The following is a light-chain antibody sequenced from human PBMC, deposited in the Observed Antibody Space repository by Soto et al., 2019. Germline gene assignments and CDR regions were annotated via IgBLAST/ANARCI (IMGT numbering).Light chain of an antibody. CDR1: QSVSSY. CDR3: QQYNNWPLLT. V-gene: IGKV3-15*01. J-gene: IGKJ4*01. Sequence: EIVMTQSPATLYVSPGERATLSCRASQSVSSYLAWYQQKPGQAPRLLIYGASTRATGIPARFSGSGSGTEFTLTISSLQSEDFAVYYCQQYNNWPLLTCGGGTKVEIK. CDR2: GAS.